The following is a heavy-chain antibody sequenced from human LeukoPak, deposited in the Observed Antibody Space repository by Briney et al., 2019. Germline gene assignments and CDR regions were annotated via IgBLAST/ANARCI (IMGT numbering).Heavy chain of an antibody. CDR2: IYYSGST. Sequence: SETLSLTCTVSGYSISSGYFWGWIRQPPGKGLEWIGYIYYSGSTNYNPSLKSRVTISVDTSKNQFSLKLSSVTAGDTAVYYCASNKDALLRFGEVRWFDPWGQGTLVTVS. CDR1: GYSISSGYF. V-gene: IGHV4-61*01. J-gene: IGHJ5*02. CDR3: ASNKDALLRFGEVRWFDP. D-gene: IGHD3-10*01.